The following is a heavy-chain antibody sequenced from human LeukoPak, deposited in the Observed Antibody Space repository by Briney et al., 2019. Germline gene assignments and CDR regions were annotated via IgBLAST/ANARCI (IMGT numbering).Heavy chain of an antibody. J-gene: IGHJ6*02. D-gene: IGHD3-22*01. Sequence: SQTLSLTCAVSGGSISSGGYAWSWIRQPPGKGLEWIGYIYHSGSTYYNPSLKSRVTISVDRSKNQFSLKLSSVTAADTAVYYCAREPYYYDSSGYPVHYYGMDVWGQGTTVTVSS. CDR1: GGSISSGGYA. CDR2: IYHSGST. CDR3: AREPYYYDSSGYPVHYYGMDV. V-gene: IGHV4-30-2*01.